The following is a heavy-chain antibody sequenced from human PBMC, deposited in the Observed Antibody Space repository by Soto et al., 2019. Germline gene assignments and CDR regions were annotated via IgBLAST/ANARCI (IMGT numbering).Heavy chain of an antibody. Sequence: GGSLRLSCAASGFTFSSYWMHWVRQAPGKGLEWVSRIKRDGSGTTYADSVKGRLTISRDNAKNTLYLQMNSLRAEDTAVYYCARGDGDYYDGNGYLGRHWGQGT. CDR3: ARGDGDYYDGNGYLGRH. D-gene: IGHD3-22*01. V-gene: IGHV3-74*01. CDR2: IKRDGSGT. J-gene: IGHJ4*02. CDR1: GFTFSSYW.